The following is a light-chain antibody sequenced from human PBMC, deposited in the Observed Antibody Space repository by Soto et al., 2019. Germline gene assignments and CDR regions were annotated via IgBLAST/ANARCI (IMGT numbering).Light chain of an antibody. CDR3: HQYDSWT. J-gene: IGKJ1*01. Sequence: IVLTHSPGTLSLSPCERASLSFRASQSVSSSYLAWYQQKPGQAPRLLIYGASSRATGIPDRFSGSGSGTDFTLTISRLEPEDFAVYYCHQYDSWTFGQGTKVDIK. CDR2: GAS. CDR1: QSVSSSY. V-gene: IGKV3-20*01.